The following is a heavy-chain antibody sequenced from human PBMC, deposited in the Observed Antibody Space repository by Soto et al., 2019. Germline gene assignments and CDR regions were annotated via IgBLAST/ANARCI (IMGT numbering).Heavy chain of an antibody. CDR1: GDSITHYY. CDR2: VPYTGST. J-gene: IGHJ5*02. V-gene: IGHV4-59*08. CDR3: ARRRCLGGGCYGGNWLDP. Sequence: QVQLQESGPGLVKPSETLSLTCTVSGDSITHYYWNWVRQAPGKGLEWIGYVPYTGSTNYNPSLKSRVTISMDTSKNQFPLRLTSVTAADTALYNCARRRCLGGGCYGGNWLDPWGQGILVTVSS. D-gene: IGHD2-15*01.